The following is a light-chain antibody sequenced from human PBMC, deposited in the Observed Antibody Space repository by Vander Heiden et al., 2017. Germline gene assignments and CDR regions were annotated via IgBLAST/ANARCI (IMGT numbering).Light chain of an antibody. V-gene: IGLV3-21*02. CDR3: QVWDSSSDLVV. CDR1: NIGSKS. CDR2: DDS. Sequence: SYVLTQPPSGSVAPGQTARTTCGGNNIGSKSVHWCQQKPGQAPVLVVYDDSDRPSGIPERFSGSNSGNTATLTISRVEAGDEADYYCQVWDSSSDLVVFGGGTKLTVL. J-gene: IGLJ2*01.